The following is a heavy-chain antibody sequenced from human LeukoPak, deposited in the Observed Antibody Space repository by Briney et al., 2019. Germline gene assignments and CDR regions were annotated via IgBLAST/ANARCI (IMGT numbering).Heavy chain of an antibody. CDR2: ISGSGGST. CDR1: GFTVSSNY. V-gene: IGHV3-23*01. J-gene: IGHJ4*02. Sequence: GGSLRLSCAVSGFTVSSNYMRWVRQAPGKGLEWVSAISGSGGSTYYADSVKGRFTISRDNSKNTLYLQMNSLRAEDTAVYYCAKDPRGYSYGYVDYWGQGTLVTVSS. CDR3: AKDPRGYSYGYVDY. D-gene: IGHD5-18*01.